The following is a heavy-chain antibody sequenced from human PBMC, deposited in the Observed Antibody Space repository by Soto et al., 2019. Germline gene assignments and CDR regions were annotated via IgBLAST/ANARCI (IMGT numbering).Heavy chain of an antibody. CDR1: GFIFSRHW. CDR3: AKSEGYSFDI. Sequence: EVQLVESGGGLVQPGGSLRLSCAASGFIFSRHWMSWVRQAQGKGLEWVANIRQDGNEEQYLDSVKGRFTLSRENAKNSLYLQMNGLRAEDTAVYYCAKSEGYSFDIRGQGTLVTVSS. J-gene: IGHJ3*02. V-gene: IGHV3-7*01. D-gene: IGHD1-1*01. CDR2: IRQDGNEE.